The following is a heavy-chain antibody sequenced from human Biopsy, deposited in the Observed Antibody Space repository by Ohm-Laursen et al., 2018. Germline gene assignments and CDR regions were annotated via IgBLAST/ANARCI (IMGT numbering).Heavy chain of an antibody. Sequence: ASSVKVPCKASGYTFTDSYMHWVRQAPGQGLEWMGWINPNSGGTNYAQKFQGRVTMTRDTSMSTAYMELNRLRSDDTAVYYCARGGLNYWYFDLWGRGTLVTVSS. J-gene: IGHJ2*01. D-gene: IGHD1-26*01. CDR1: GYTFTDSY. CDR3: ARGGLNYWYFDL. CDR2: INPNSGGT. V-gene: IGHV1-2*02.